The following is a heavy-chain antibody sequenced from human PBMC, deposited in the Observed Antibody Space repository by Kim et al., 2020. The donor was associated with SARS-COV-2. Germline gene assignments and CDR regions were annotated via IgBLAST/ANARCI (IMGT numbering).Heavy chain of an antibody. CDR3: VKDREYCSGGTCYNGILDH. D-gene: IGHD2-15*01. Sequence: GGSLRLSCAASGFTLSNYAMHWVRQAPGKGLEWMAVISHDGSKEYYGDSVKGRFTISRDNSRNTLSLQMNSLRGEDTAVYSCVKDREYCSGGTCYNGILDHWGQGTLVTVSS. V-gene: IGHV3-30*18. CDR2: ISHDGSKE. CDR1: GFTLSNYA. J-gene: IGHJ4*02.